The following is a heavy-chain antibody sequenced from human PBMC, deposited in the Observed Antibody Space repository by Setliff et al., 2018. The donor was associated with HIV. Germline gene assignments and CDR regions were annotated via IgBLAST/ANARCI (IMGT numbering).Heavy chain of an antibody. CDR2: IYISGNT. CDR1: GGSISSYY. CDR3: ARDRSSGWSKDWFDT. Sequence: PSETLSLTCTVSGGSISSYYWSWIRQPAGKGLEWIGHIYISGNTNYNPSFNSRVTMSVDTSKNQFSLRLTSVTAADTAMYHCARDRSSGWSKDWFDTWGQGTLVTVSS. V-gene: IGHV4-4*07. D-gene: IGHD6-19*01. J-gene: IGHJ5*02.